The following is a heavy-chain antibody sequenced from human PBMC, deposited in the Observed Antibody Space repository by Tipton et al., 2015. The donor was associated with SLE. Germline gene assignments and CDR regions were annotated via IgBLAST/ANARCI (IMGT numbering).Heavy chain of an antibody. V-gene: IGHV4-38-2*02. CDR3: AVGYCSSTSCQREYFQH. Sequence: TLSFTCTVSGYSISSGYYWSWIRQPPGKGLEWIGTIYHSGSTFYNPSLKSRVAISVDTSNNQFSLNLKSVTAADTAVFYCAVGYCSSTSCQREYFQHWGQGILVTVSS. J-gene: IGHJ1*01. D-gene: IGHD2-2*01. CDR1: GYSISSGYY. CDR2: IYHSGST.